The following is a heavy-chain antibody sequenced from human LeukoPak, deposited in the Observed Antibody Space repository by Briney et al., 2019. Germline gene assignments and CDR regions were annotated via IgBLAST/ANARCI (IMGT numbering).Heavy chain of an antibody. V-gene: IGHV3-53*01. CDR2: IYSGGST. D-gene: IGHD6-19*01. CDR3: ARDLRQAGWVFDY. CDR1: GFTVSSNY. J-gene: IGHJ4*02. Sequence: GGSLRLSCAASGFTVSSNYMSWVRQAPGKGLEWVSVIYSGGSTYYADSVKGRFTIPRDNSKNTLYLQMNSLRAEATAVYYCARDLRQAGWVFDYWGQGTLVTVSS.